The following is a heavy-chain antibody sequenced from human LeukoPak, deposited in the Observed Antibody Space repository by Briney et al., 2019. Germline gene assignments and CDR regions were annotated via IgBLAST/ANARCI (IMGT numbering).Heavy chain of an antibody. CDR3: AKGEMGFSGYAFFDY. V-gene: IGHV3-53*01. CDR1: GFTVSNKY. J-gene: IGHJ4*02. D-gene: IGHD5-12*01. Sequence: GGSLRLSCAASGFTVSNKYMTWVRQAPGKGLEWVSLIYSDGRTYYADSVKGRCTISRDGSKNTLYLQMNSLRVEDTAVYYCAKGEMGFSGYAFFDYWGQGNLVTVSS. CDR2: IYSDGRT.